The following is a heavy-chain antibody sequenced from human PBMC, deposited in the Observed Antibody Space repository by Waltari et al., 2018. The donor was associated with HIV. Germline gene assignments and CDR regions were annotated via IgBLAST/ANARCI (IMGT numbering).Heavy chain of an antibody. CDR2: IHNEGSST. D-gene: IGHD3-16*01. CDR3: TRDGGGHPFVGYGMDV. CDR1: GCTFRTYW. J-gene: IGHJ6*02. V-gene: IGHV3-74*01. Sequence: EVQLVESVGVLVQPGGSGRFSCAASGCTFRTYWMHGVREGPGKGLVWVSGIHNEGSSTSYADSVKGRFTISRDNAKNTLFLQMNRLRVEDTAVYYCTRDGGGHPFVGYGMDVWGQGTTVTVSS.